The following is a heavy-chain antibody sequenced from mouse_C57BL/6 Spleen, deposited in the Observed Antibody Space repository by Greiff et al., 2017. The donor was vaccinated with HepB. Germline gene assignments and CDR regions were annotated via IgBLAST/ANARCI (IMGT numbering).Heavy chain of an antibody. CDR3: TRDSLYGNFYFDY. CDR1: GFTFSSYA. V-gene: IGHV5-9-1*02. J-gene: IGHJ2*01. CDR2: ISIGGYYI. Sequence: EVQVVESGEGLVKPGGSLKLSCAASGFTFSSYAMSWVRQTPAKRLEWVAYISIGGYYIYYADTVKGRFTISRDNARNTLYLQMSSLKSEDTAMYYCTRDSLYGNFYFDYWGQGTTLTVSS. D-gene: IGHD2-1*01.